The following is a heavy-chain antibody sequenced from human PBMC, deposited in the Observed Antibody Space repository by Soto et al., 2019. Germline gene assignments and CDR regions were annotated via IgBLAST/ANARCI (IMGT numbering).Heavy chain of an antibody. CDR2: IYYSGST. CDR1: GGSISSYY. V-gene: IGHV4-59*08. Sequence: SETLSLTCTVSGGSISSYYWSWIRQPPGKGLEWIGYIYYSGSTNYNPSLKSRVTISVDTSKNQFSLKLSSVTAADTAVYYCARPLRVRGVTSWFDPWGQGTLLTVSS. D-gene: IGHD3-10*01. J-gene: IGHJ5*02. CDR3: ARPLRVRGVTSWFDP.